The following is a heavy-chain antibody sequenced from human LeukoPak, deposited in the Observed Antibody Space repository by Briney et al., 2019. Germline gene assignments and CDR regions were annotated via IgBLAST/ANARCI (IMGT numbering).Heavy chain of an antibody. Sequence: PSETLSLTCSVSGYSIRSGYQWGWIRQAPGKGLEWIGSINYSGRTYDNPSLKSRVTISVDTSKKQFSLKLSSVTAADTVVYYCARERTGIQLPKMDNYYMDVWGKGTTVTISS. CDR2: INYSGRT. CDR1: GYSIRSGYQ. J-gene: IGHJ6*03. D-gene: IGHD5-18*01. V-gene: IGHV4-38-2*02. CDR3: ARERTGIQLPKMDNYYMDV.